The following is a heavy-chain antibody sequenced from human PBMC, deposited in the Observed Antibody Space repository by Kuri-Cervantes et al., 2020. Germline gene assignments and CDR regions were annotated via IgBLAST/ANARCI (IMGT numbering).Heavy chain of an antibody. CDR1: GFTFSSYS. J-gene: IGHJ4*02. V-gene: IGHV3-21*01. CDR2: ISSSSSYI. CDR3: ARDTGSGWYF. Sequence: GESLKISCAASGFTFSSYSMNWVRQAPGKGLEWVSSISSSSSYIYYADSVKGRFTISRDNAKNSLYLQMNSLRDEDTAVYYCARDTGSGWYFGGQGTLVTVSS. D-gene: IGHD6-19*01.